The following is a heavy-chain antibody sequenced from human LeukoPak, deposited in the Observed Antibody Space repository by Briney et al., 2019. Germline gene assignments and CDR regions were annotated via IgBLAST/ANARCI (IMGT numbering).Heavy chain of an antibody. D-gene: IGHD6-6*01. V-gene: IGHV3-23*01. CDR2: ISISGDRT. J-gene: IGHJ4*02. CDR1: EFTFSNHA. CDR3: ANEIRPNDY. Sequence: PGGSLRLSCAASEFTFSNHAMTWVRQAPGKGLGWVSSISISGDRTYYADSVKGRFTISRDNSKNTVYLQMNSLGAEDTAIYYCANEIRPNDYWGQGTLVTVSS.